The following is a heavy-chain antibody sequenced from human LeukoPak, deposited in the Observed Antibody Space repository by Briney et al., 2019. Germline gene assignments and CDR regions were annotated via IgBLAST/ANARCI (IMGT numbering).Heavy chain of an antibody. CDR1: GGSISSGGYY. J-gene: IGHJ4*02. Sequence: SETLSLTCTVSGGSISSGGYYWSWIRQHPGKGLEWIGYIYYSGSTYYNPSLESRVTISVDTSKNQFPLKLSSVTAADTAVYYCARARLLWFGEFEGYWGQGSLVTVSS. D-gene: IGHD3-10*01. CDR3: ARARLLWFGEFEGY. CDR2: IYYSGST. V-gene: IGHV4-31*03.